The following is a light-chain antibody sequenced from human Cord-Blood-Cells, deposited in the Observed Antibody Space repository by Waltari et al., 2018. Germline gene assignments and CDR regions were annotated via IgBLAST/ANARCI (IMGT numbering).Light chain of an antibody. V-gene: IGLV2-23*02. J-gene: IGLJ2*01. CDR1: RSDVGSYDL. CDR2: EVS. CDR3: CSYAGSSTLV. Sequence: QSALPQPASVSGSPGQSITISCTGTRSDVGSYDLVPWYQQHPGKAPKLMIYEVSKRPSGVSNRFSGSKSGNTASLTISGLQAEDEADYYCCSYAGSSTLVFGGGTKLTVL.